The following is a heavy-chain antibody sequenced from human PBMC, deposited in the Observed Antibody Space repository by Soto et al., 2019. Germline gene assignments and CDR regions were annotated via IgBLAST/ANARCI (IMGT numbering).Heavy chain of an antibody. CDR1: GFTFSSYA. CDR3: AGDYYDSSGYLWYFQH. V-gene: IGHV3-30-3*01. Sequence: QVQLVESGGGVVQPGRSLRLSCAASGFTFSSYAMHWVRQAPGKGLEWVAVISYDGSNKYYADSVKGRFTISRDNSKNTLYLQRNSLRDEDTAVYYCAGDYYDSSGYLWYFQHWGQGTLGTVSS. D-gene: IGHD3-22*01. CDR2: ISYDGSNK. J-gene: IGHJ1*01.